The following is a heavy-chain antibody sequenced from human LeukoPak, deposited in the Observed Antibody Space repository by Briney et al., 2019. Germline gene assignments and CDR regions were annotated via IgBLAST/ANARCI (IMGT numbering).Heavy chain of an antibody. Sequence: SETLSLTCTVSGGSTSSYYWSWIRQPPGKGLEWIGYIYYSGSTNYNPSLKSRVTISVDTSKNQFSLKLSSVTAADTAVYYCARVAFENYDSSGVYLDYWGQGTLVTVSS. D-gene: IGHD3-22*01. J-gene: IGHJ4*02. CDR1: GGSTSSYY. V-gene: IGHV4-59*01. CDR2: IYYSGST. CDR3: ARVAFENYDSSGVYLDY.